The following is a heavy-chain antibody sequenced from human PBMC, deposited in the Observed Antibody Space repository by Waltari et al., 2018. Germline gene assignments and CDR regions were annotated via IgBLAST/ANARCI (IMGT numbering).Heavy chain of an antibody. V-gene: IGHV3-48*01. CDR1: GFRFSYYS. D-gene: IGHD1-26*01. CDR2: ISSSFSTI. J-gene: IGHJ6*02. CDR3: ARDLLSFGQIARIVMDV. Sequence: EVQLVESGGGLVQPGGSLRLSCTASGFRFSYYSMNWVRQTPGKGLEWISYISSSFSTIYYADSVKGRFTVSRDNAKNSLYLEMNSLRAEDTAVYYCARDLLSFGQIARIVMDVWGQGTTVTVSS.